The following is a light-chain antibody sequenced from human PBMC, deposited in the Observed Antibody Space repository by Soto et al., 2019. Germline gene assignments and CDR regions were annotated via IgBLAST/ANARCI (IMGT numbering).Light chain of an antibody. V-gene: IGLV2-14*01. CDR1: SGDVGAYNY. J-gene: IGLJ1*01. CDR2: EVT. Sequence: QSVLAQPASVSGSPGQSITISCSGTSGDVGAYNYVAWYQQHPGKAPKLIIYEVTNRSSGVSYRFSASKSGNTASLTISGLHSEDEADYYCISYTGKSASYVFGTGTKVTVL. CDR3: ISYTGKSASYV.